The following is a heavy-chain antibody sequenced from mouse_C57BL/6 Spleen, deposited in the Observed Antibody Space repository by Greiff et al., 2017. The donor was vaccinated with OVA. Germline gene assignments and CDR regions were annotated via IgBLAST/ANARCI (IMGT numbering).Heavy chain of an antibody. D-gene: IGHD1-1*01. CDR1: GYSITSDY. CDR2: ISYSGST. V-gene: IGHV3-8*01. J-gene: IGHJ1*03. Sequence: EVKLMESGPGLAKPSQTLSLTCSVTGYSITSDYWNWIRKFPGNKLEYMGYISYSGSTYYNPSLKSRISITRDTSKNQYYLQLNSVTTEDTATYYCARRATVVAPYWYFDVWGTGTTVTVSS. CDR3: ARRATVVAPYWYFDV.